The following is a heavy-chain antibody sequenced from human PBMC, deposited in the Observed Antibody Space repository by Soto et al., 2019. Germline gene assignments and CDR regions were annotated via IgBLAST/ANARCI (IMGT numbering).Heavy chain of an antibody. CDR3: ARHAGGSGTPSPHYYFDY. Sequence: PSETLSLTCTVSGCSISSYYWGWIRQPPGKGLEWIGYIYYSGSTNYNPSLKSRVTISVDTSKNQFSLKLSSVTAADTAVYYCARHAGGSGTPSPHYYFDYWGQGTLVTVSS. CDR2: IYYSGST. V-gene: IGHV4-59*08. D-gene: IGHD2-8*02. CDR1: GCSISSYY. J-gene: IGHJ4*02.